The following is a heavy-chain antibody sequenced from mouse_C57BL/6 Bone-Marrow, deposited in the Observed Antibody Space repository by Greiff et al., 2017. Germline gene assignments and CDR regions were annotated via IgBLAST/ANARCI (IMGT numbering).Heavy chain of an antibody. D-gene: IGHD4-1*02. CDR3: ARISYYNWGYAMDY. CDR2: IWSGGST. V-gene: IGHV2-2*01. J-gene: IGHJ4*01. CDR1: GFSLTSYG. Sequence: VQLQQSGPGLVQPSQSLSITCTVSGFSLTSYGVHWVRQSPGKGLEWLGVIWSGGSTDYNAAFISRLSISKDNSKSQVFFKMNSLQADDTAIYYCARISYYNWGYAMDYWGQGTSVTVSS.